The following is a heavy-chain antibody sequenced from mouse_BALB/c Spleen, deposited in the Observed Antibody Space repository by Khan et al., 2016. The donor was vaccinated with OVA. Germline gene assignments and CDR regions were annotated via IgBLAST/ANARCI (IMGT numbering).Heavy chain of an antibody. Sequence: EVQLQQSGPELVKPGTSVKISCKASGYTFTDYNVDWVKQSHGKSLEWIGDINPNNGHTIYHQNFKGKATLTVDKSSSTASMELRSLTSEDTAVYDCARGVYGSRGAWFTYWGQGTLVTVSA. V-gene: IGHV1-18*01. J-gene: IGHJ3*01. CDR2: INPNNGHT. CDR3: ARGVYGSRGAWFTY. CDR1: GYTFTDYN. D-gene: IGHD1-1*01.